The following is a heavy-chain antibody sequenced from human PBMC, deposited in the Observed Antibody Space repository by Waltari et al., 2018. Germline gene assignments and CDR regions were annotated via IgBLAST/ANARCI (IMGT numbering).Heavy chain of an antibody. D-gene: IGHD2-21*01. CDR2: ISGNNGHT. J-gene: IGHJ5*02. CDR3: ARERDRLMQVGYLMALDP. V-gene: IGHV1-18*01. CDR1: GYTFSDYG. Sequence: QVQLLQSGAEVKKPGASVKVSCEASGYTFSDYGISWVRQAPGQGLEWMGWISGNNGHTNHAEKVQGRLIMTKDPSTPTVYMELRYLTSDDTAVYYWARERDRLMQVGYLMALDPWGQGTLVTVAS.